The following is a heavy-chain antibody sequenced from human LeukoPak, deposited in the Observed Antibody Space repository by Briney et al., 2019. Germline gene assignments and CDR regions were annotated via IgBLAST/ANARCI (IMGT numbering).Heavy chain of an antibody. CDR3: AVRNSDYRDYLVAEYFQH. Sequence: SVKVSCKASGGTFSSYAISWVRQAPGQGLEWMGRIIPIFGTANYAQKFQGRVTITTDESTSTAYMELSSLRSEDTAVYYCAVRNSDYRDYLVAEYFQHWGQGTLVTVSS. V-gene: IGHV1-69*05. CDR2: IIPIFGTA. CDR1: GGTFSSYA. D-gene: IGHD4-17*01. J-gene: IGHJ1*01.